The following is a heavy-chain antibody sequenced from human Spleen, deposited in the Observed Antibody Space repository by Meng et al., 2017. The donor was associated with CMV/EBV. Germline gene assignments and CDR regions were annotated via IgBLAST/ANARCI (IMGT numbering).Heavy chain of an antibody. Sequence: GESLKISCAASGLTFSSYTMSWVRQAPGKGLEWVSAISGSGGRTYYADSVKGRFTISRDNSNNTLYLQMNSLRAEDTAIYYCARGLQELDFWGRGTLVTFSS. CDR3: ARGLQELDF. J-gene: IGHJ4*02. CDR2: ISGSGGRT. V-gene: IGHV3-23*01. D-gene: IGHD1-1*01. CDR1: GLTFSSYT.